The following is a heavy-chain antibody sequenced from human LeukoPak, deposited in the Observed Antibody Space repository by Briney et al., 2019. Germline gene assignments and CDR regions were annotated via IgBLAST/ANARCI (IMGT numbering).Heavy chain of an antibody. CDR2: IIPIFGTA. D-gene: IGHD3-22*01. Sequence: EASVKVSCKASGYTFTGYYMHWVRQAPGQGLEWMGGIIPIFGTANYAQKLQGRVTITTDESTSTAYMELSSLRSEDTAVYYCARDNRAYYYDSSGYSRHDAFDIWGQGTMVTVSS. CDR3: ARDNRAYYYDSSGYSRHDAFDI. CDR1: GYTFTGYY. J-gene: IGHJ3*02. V-gene: IGHV1-69*05.